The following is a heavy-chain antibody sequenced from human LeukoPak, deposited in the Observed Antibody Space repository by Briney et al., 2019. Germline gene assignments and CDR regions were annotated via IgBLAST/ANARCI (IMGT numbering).Heavy chain of an antibody. Sequence: GGSLRLSCAASGFTFSSYAMHWVRQAPGKGLEWVAVISYDGSNKYYADSVKGRFTISRGNSKNTLYLQMNSLRAEDTAVYYCARGEAAAGYYLDYWGQGTLVTVSS. J-gene: IGHJ4*02. D-gene: IGHD6-13*01. CDR2: ISYDGSNK. V-gene: IGHV3-30*04. CDR1: GFTFSSYA. CDR3: ARGEAAAGYYLDY.